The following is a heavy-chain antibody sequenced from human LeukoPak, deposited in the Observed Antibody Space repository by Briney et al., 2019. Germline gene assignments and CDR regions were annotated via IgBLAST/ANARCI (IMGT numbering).Heavy chain of an antibody. Sequence: GSLRLSCAASGFTFSDYYMTWIRQPPGKGLEWIGSIYYSGSTYYNPSLKSRVTISVDTSKNQFSLKLSSVTAADTAVYYCARGMRYFGLWGQGTLVTVSS. V-gene: IGHV4-38-2*01. CDR1: GFTFSDYY. CDR2: IYYSGST. CDR3: ARGMRYFGL. J-gene: IGHJ4*02. D-gene: IGHD3-9*01.